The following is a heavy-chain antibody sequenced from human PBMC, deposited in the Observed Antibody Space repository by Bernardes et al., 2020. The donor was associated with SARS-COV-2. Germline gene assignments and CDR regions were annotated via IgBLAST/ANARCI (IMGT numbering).Heavy chain of an antibody. CDR3: ARDGDGYFDY. D-gene: IGHD2-21*01. V-gene: IGHV3-7*01. J-gene: IGHJ4*02. CDR2: IKQDASDK. Sequence: GGSLRLSCAASGLTFSTYWMTWVRQAPGKGLEWVANIKQDASDKYYVDSVKGRFTISRDNAKNSLYLQMNSLRAEDTAVYFCARDGDGYFDYWGQGTLVTVSS. CDR1: GLTFSTYW.